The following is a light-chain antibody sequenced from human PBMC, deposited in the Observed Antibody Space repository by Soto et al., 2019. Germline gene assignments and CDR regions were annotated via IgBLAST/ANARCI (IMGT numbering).Light chain of an antibody. CDR1: NNDIGGYTS. Sequence: HSAVTQPPSATGSLGLSVTISCTGSNNDIGGYTSVSWYQQLPGKAPKLIIYEVNKRPSGIPDRFSGSKSGNTASLTVSGLQPEDEDEYFCSSYSRSINYVFGTGTKVTVL. CDR2: EVN. V-gene: IGLV2-8*01. J-gene: IGLJ1*01. CDR3: SSYSRSINYV.